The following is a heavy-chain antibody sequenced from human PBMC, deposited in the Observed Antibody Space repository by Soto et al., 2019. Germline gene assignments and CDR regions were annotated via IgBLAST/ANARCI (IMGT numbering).Heavy chain of an antibody. CDR3: VRGLEVRGVVWFDP. V-gene: IGHV1-8*01. Sequence: QVQLVQSGAEVKKPGASVKVSCKASGYTFTSYDINWVRQATGQGLEWMGWMNPNSGNTGYAQKFQGRVTMTRNTSISTAYMELSSLRSEDTAVYYCVRGLEVRGVVWFDPWGQGTLVTVSS. CDR1: GYTFTSYD. CDR2: MNPNSGNT. J-gene: IGHJ5*02. D-gene: IGHD3-10*01.